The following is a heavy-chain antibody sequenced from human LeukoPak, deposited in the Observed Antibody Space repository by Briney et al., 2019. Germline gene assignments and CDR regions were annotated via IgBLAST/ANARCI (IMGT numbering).Heavy chain of an antibody. CDR3: ARVTAARGYFDY. Sequence: GASVKVSCTASGYTFTGYYMHWVRQAPGQGLEWMGWINPNSGGTNYAQKFQGRVTMTRDTSISTVYMELSRLRSDDTAVYYCARVTAARGYFDYWGQGTLVTVSS. D-gene: IGHD6-6*01. CDR2: INPNSGGT. CDR1: GYTFTGYY. V-gene: IGHV1-2*02. J-gene: IGHJ4*02.